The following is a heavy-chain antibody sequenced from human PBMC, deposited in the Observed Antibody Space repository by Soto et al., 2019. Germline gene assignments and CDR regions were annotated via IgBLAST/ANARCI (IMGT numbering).Heavy chain of an antibody. D-gene: IGHD6-19*01. CDR2: IYPAGPT. CDR3: VRDADSSGLHY. CDR1: GFTVSGMF. J-gene: IGHJ4*02. Sequence: EVSLVETGGGLIHPGGSLRLSCAASGFTVSGMFMNWVRQAPGKGLEWVSVIYPAGPTYYADSVKGRFTISRDNSKNTLFLQLNNLRAEDTAVYYCVRDADSSGLHYWGQGILVTVSS. V-gene: IGHV3-53*02.